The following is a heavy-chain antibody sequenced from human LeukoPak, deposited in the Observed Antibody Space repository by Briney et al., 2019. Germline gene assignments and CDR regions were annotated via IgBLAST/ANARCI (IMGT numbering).Heavy chain of an antibody. CDR2: IIPIFGTA. CDR1: GGTFSSYA. Sequence: ASLKVSCKASGGTFSSYAISWVRQAHGPVLEWMGRIIPIFGTANYAQKFQGRVTITADESTSTAYMELSSLRSEDTAVYYCARVGYCSGGSCYHNWFDPWGQGTLVTVSS. CDR3: ARVGYCSGGSCYHNWFDP. V-gene: IGHV1-69*13. J-gene: IGHJ5*02. D-gene: IGHD2-15*01.